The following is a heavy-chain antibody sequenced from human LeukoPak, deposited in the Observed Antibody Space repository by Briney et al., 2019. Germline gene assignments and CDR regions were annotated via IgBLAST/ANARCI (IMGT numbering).Heavy chain of an antibody. V-gene: IGHV3-7*04. Sequence: QPGGSLRLSCAASGFTFSSYWMSWVRKAPGKGLEWVANIKQDGSEKYYVDSVKGRFTISRDNAKNSLYLQMNSLRAEDTAVYYCARGLDEDKGVWFGEQQDAFDIRGQGTMVTVSS. D-gene: IGHD3-10*01. CDR3: ARGLDEDKGVWFGEQQDAFDI. J-gene: IGHJ3*02. CDR1: GFTFSSYW. CDR2: IKQDGSEK.